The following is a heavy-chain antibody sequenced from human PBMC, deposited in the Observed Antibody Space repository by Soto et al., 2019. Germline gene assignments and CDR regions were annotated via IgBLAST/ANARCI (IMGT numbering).Heavy chain of an antibody. CDR1: GFSLGSYW. CDR2: IKKDGSRT. D-gene: IGHD2-8*01. Sequence: EAQLVESGGGLVQPGGSLRLSCEASGFSLGSYWMTWVRQAPGKGLEWVANIKKDGSRTSYLDSVRGRFTISRDNVGNSLSLQMDSLRAEDTGLSFCARDVSPGTSTLYLDAFDIWGQGTMVTVSS. J-gene: IGHJ3*02. CDR3: ARDVSPGTSTLYLDAFDI. V-gene: IGHV3-7*05.